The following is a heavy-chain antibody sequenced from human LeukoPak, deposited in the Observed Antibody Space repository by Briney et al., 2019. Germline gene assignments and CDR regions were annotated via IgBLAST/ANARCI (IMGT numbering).Heavy chain of an antibody. V-gene: IGHV5-51*01. J-gene: IGHJ4*02. CDR3: ASLNYGSGSYFAN. CDR2: IYPDDSDT. D-gene: IGHD3-10*01. CDR1: GYRFNAYW. Sequence: GESLKISCKGSGYRFNAYWIAWVRQMPGKGLEWMGIIYPDDSDTRYSPSFQGQVTISADKSISTAYLQWSSLKASDTATYYCASLNYGSGSYFANWGQGTLVTVSS.